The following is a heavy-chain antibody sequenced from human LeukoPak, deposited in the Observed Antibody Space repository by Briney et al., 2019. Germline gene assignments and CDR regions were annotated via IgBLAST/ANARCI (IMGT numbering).Heavy chain of an antibody. J-gene: IGHJ6*02. CDR1: GFTFSSYW. CDR3: ARDLFPLGCCSSTSCAAYYYYGMDV. Sequence: GGSLRLSCAASGFTFSSYWMHWVRQAPGKGLVWVSRINSDGSSTSYADSVKGRFTISRDNAKNTLYLQMNSLRAEDTAVYYCARDLFPLGCCSSTSCAAYYYYGMDVWGQGTTVTVSS. V-gene: IGHV3-74*01. D-gene: IGHD2-2*01. CDR2: INSDGSST.